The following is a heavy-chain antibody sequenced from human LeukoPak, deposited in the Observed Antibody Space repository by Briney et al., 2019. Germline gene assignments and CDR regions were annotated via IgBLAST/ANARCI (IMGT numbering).Heavy chain of an antibody. J-gene: IGHJ4*02. V-gene: IGHV4-39*07. CDR1: GGSISSYY. Sequence: SETLSLTCTVSGGSISSYYWGWIRQPPGKGLEWIGSIYYSGSTYYNPSLKGRVTISVDTSKNQFSLKLSSVTAADTAVYYCARDREVGATLYDYWGQGTLVTVSS. D-gene: IGHD1-26*01. CDR3: ARDREVGATLYDY. CDR2: IYYSGST.